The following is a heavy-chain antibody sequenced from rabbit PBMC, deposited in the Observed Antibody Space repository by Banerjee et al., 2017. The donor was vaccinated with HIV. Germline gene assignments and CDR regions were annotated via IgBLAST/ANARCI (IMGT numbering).Heavy chain of an antibody. CDR2: IYTGYSSIA. CDR1: GFSFSSGYD. CDR3: ARETAGGAPDYGLNL. Sequence: QSLEESGGDLVKPGASLTLTCTASGFSFSSGYDMYWVRQAPGKVLEWIACIYTGYSSIAYSASWAKGRFTISKASSTTVTLQMTSLTAADTAPYCCARETAGGAPDYGLNLWGPGTLVTVS. J-gene: IGHJ4*01. V-gene: IGHV1S40*01. D-gene: IGHD2-1*01.